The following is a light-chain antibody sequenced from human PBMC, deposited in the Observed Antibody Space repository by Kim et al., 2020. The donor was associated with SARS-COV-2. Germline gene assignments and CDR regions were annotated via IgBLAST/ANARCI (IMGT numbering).Light chain of an antibody. Sequence: GHALTITVTGTGSNVGGYNYVSWYQQHPGKAPKLMIYDVSKRPSGVSNRFSGSKSGNTASLTISGLQAEDEADYYCSSYTSSSTYVFGTGTKVTVL. CDR3: SSYTSSSTYV. CDR1: GSNVGGYNY. J-gene: IGLJ1*01. CDR2: DVS. V-gene: IGLV2-14*04.